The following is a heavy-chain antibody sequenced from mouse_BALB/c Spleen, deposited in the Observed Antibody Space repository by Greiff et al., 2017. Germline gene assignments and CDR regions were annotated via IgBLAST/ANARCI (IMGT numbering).Heavy chain of an antibody. CDR2: IYPGDGDT. D-gene: IGHD2-14*01. Sequence: VQLQQSGAELARPGASVKLSCKASGYTFTSYWMQWVKQRPGQGLEWIGAIYPGDGDTRYTQKFKGKATLTADKSSSTAYMQLSSLASEDSAVYYCARTGNYRYEGYAMDYWGQGTSVTVSS. J-gene: IGHJ4*01. CDR3: ARTGNYRYEGYAMDY. CDR1: GYTFTSYW. V-gene: IGHV1-87*01.